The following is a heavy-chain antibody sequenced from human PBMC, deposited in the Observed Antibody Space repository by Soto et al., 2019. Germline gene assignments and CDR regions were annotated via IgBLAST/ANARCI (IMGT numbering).Heavy chain of an antibody. D-gene: IGHD6-6*01. V-gene: IGHV1-3*01. CDR1: GYTFTSYA. CDR2: INAGNGNT. Sequence: ASVKVSFKASGYTFTSYAMHWVRQAPGQRLEWMGWINAGNGNTKYSQKFQGRVTITRDTSASTAYMELSSLRSEDTAVYYCASSYSSSTGFDYWGQGTLVTVSS. J-gene: IGHJ4*02. CDR3: ASSYSSSTGFDY.